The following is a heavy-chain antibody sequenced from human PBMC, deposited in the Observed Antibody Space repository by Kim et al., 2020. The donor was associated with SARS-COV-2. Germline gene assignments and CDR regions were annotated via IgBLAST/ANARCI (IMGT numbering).Heavy chain of an antibody. Sequence: SLKSRVTISVDTSKNQFSLKLSSVTAADTAVYYCARHKLSGRYFDWDLDYWGQGTLVTVSS. D-gene: IGHD3-9*01. V-gene: IGHV4-39*01. CDR3: ARHKLSGRYFDWDLDY. J-gene: IGHJ4*02.